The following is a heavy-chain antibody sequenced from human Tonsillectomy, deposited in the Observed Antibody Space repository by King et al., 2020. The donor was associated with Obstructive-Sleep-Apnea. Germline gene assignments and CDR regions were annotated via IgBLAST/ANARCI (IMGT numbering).Heavy chain of an antibody. V-gene: IGHV1-46*03. Sequence: QLVQSGAEVKKPGASMKVSCKASGYTFTYYYVHWVRLAPGQGLEWMGIINPSGGSTSCAQKFQGRVTMTRDTSTSTVYMELRSLRSEDTAVYYCARKGGCSFDYWGQGTLVTVSS. CDR2: INPSGGST. J-gene: IGHJ4*02. CDR1: GYTFTYYY. D-gene: IGHD1-26*01. CDR3: ARKGGCSFDY.